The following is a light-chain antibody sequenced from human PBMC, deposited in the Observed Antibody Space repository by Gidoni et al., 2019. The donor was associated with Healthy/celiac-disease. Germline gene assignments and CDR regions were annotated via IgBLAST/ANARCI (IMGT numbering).Light chain of an antibody. Sequence: DIVITQSPYSLAVSLGERATINCKSSQSVLYSSNNKNYLAWYQQKPGQPPKLLIYWASTRESGVTDRFSGSGSGTDFTLTISSMQAEDVAVDYCQQYYSTPLTFGGGTKVEIK. CDR2: WAS. J-gene: IGKJ4*01. CDR1: QSVLYSSNNKNY. V-gene: IGKV4-1*01. CDR3: QQYYSTPLT.